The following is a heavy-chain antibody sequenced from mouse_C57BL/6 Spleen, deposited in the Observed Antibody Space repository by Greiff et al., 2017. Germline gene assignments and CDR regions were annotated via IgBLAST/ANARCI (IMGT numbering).Heavy chain of an antibody. Sequence: VMLVESGAELVKPGASVKISCKASGYAFSSYWMNWVKQRPGKGLEWIGQIYPGDGDTNYNGKFKGKATLTADKSSSTAYMQLSSLTSEDSAVYFCARGLGPSGDYWGQGTSVTVSS. V-gene: IGHV1-80*01. CDR1: GYAFSSYW. CDR3: ARGLGPSGDY. D-gene: IGHD3-1*01. J-gene: IGHJ4*01. CDR2: IYPGDGDT.